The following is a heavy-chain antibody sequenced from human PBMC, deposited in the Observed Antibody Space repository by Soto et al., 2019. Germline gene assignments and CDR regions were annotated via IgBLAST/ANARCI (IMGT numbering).Heavy chain of an antibody. V-gene: IGHV1-69*13. CDR1: GGTFSSYA. CDR2: IIPIFGTA. D-gene: IGHD3-10*01. Sequence: ASVKVSCKASGGTFSSYAISWVRQAPGQGLEWMGGIIPIFGTANYAQKFQGRVTITADESTSAAYMELSSLRSEDTAVYYCARDPEYYGSAPAAGMDVWGQGTTVTVSS. J-gene: IGHJ6*02. CDR3: ARDPEYYGSAPAAGMDV.